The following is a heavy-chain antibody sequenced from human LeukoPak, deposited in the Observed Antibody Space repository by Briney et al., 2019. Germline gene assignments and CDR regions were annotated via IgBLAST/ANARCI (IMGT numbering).Heavy chain of an antibody. D-gene: IGHD6-13*01. Sequence: GGSLRLSCAASGFTFSSYAMSWVRQAPGKGLEWVSSISSSSSYIYYADSVKGRFTISRDNAKNSLYLQMNSLRAEDTAVYYCARDHSIAAAGGLWGQGTLVTVSS. CDR2: ISSSSSYI. J-gene: IGHJ4*02. V-gene: IGHV3-21*01. CDR3: ARDHSIAAAGGL. CDR1: GFTFSSYA.